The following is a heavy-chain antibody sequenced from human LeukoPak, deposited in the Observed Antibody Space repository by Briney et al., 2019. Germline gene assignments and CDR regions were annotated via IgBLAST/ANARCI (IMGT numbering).Heavy chain of an antibody. Sequence: ASVKVSCKASGYTFTSYGISWVRQAPGQGLEWMGWISAYNGNTNYAQKLQGRVTMTPDTSTSTAYIELRSLRSDDTAVYYCARAERWLQLIDYWGQGTLVTVSS. CDR1: GYTFTSYG. D-gene: IGHD5-24*01. CDR2: ISAYNGNT. V-gene: IGHV1-18*01. CDR3: ARAERWLQLIDY. J-gene: IGHJ4*02.